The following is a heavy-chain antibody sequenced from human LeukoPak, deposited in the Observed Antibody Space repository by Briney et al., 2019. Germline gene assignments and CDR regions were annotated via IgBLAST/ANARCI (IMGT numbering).Heavy chain of an antibody. V-gene: IGHV3-21*01. CDR1: GFTFSSYS. Sequence: GGSLRLSCAASGFTFSSYSMNWVRQAPGEGLEWVSSISSNSRYIYYADSVKGRLTISRDNAKNSLYLQMNSLRAEDTAVYYCARDVCPAYCSNGVWGSDAFDIWGQGTMVSVSS. CDR2: ISSNSRYI. CDR3: ARDVCPAYCSNGVWGSDAFDI. D-gene: IGHD2-8*01. J-gene: IGHJ3*02.